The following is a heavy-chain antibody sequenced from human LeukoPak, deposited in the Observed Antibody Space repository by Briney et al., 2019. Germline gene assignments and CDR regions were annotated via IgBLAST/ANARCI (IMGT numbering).Heavy chain of an antibody. CDR1: GYTFTSYD. CDR3: ARSYYDSSGYYPH. D-gene: IGHD3-22*01. J-gene: IGHJ4*02. Sequence: ASVKVSCKASGYTFTSYDINWVRQATGQGLEWMGWMNPNSGNTGYAQKFQGRVTMTRDMSTSTVYMELSSLRSEDTAVYYCARSYYDSSGYYPHWGQGTLVTVSS. V-gene: IGHV1-8*01. CDR2: MNPNSGNT.